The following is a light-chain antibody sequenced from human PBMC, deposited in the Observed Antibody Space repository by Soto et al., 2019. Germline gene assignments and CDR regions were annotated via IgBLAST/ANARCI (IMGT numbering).Light chain of an antibody. CDR2: GTS. J-gene: IGKJ1*01. CDR3: HQYGSSHRK. Sequence: EIVLTQSPGTLSLSPGDRATLSCRASQRISSNYLAWYQQKPGLAPRLLIYGTSIRASGIPDRFSGSGSGTDFTLTITRLEPEDFAVYYCHQYGSSHRKCGQGTKGAIK. CDR1: QRISSNY. V-gene: IGKV3-20*01.